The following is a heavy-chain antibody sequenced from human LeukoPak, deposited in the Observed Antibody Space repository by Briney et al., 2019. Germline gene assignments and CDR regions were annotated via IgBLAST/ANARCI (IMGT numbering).Heavy chain of an antibody. Sequence: PGTSLRLSCAASGFTFSSYGMHWVRQAPGKGLEWVAVIWYDGSNKYYADSVKGRFTISRDNSKNTLYLQMNSLRAEDTAVYYCARDRGSGYYYESFDYWGQGTLVTVSS. CDR3: ARDRGSGYYYESFDY. D-gene: IGHD3-22*01. CDR1: GFTFSSYG. CDR2: IWYDGSNK. V-gene: IGHV3-33*01. J-gene: IGHJ4*02.